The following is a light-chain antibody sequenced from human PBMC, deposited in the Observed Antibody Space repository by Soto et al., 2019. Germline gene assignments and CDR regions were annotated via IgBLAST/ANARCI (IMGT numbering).Light chain of an antibody. CDR1: SSDIGGYNY. CDR2: DVS. Sequence: QPVLTQPASVSGSPGQSSTISCIRTSSDIGGYNYVSWYQQHPGNAPKLMVFDVSDRPSGVSNRFSGSKSGNTASLTISGLQAEDEADYYCSSYTTSSFYVFGTGTKVTVL. V-gene: IGLV2-14*03. CDR3: SSYTTSSFYV. J-gene: IGLJ1*01.